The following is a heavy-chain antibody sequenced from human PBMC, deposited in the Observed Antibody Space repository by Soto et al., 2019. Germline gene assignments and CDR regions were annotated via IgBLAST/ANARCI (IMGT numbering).Heavy chain of an antibody. CDR1: GCPFSDYA. V-gene: IGHV3-30*18. Sequence: PGGSLRLSCAASGCPFSDYAMHWVRQAPGKGLEWVAVVSHDGRNTHYADSVKGRFTISRDSSKNTVSLEMTSLRAEDTAVYYCAKGGRQWLVTSDFNYWGQGALVTVSS. CDR2: VSHDGRNT. CDR3: AKGGRQWLVTSDFNY. J-gene: IGHJ4*02. D-gene: IGHD6-19*01.